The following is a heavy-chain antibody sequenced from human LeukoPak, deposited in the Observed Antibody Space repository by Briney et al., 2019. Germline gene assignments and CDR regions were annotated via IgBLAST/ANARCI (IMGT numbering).Heavy chain of an antibody. J-gene: IGHJ4*02. CDR2: ISSSSSYI. CDR3: ARGAYCSSTSCYTFDY. D-gene: IGHD2-2*02. CDR1: GFTFSSYS. Sequence: GGSLRLSCAASGFTFSSYSMNWVRQAPGKGLEWVSSISSSSSYIYYADSVKGRFTISRDNAKNSLYLQMNSLRAEDTAVYYCARGAYCSSTSCYTFDYWGQGTLVTVSS. V-gene: IGHV3-21*01.